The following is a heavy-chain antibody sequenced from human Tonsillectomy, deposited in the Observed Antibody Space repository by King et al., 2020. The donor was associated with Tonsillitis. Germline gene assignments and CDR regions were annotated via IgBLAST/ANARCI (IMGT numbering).Heavy chain of an antibody. CDR2: MSWNSDTI. CDR1: GFNFDDYA. Sequence: EVQLVESGGGLVQPGRSLRLSCAASGFNFDDYAMHWVRQAPGKGLEWVSGMSWNSDTIGYVDSVKGRFTISRDNAKNSLYLQMNSLSTEDTALYYCAKGRIDKSIPLRLHALDIWGQGTMVTVSS. D-gene: IGHD6-6*01. V-gene: IGHV3-9*01. CDR3: AKGRIDKSIPLRLHALDI. J-gene: IGHJ3*02.